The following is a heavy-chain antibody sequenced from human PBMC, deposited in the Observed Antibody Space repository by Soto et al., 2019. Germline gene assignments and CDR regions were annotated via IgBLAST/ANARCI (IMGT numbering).Heavy chain of an antibody. CDR3: ARVGVAHTGYDRYYGMDV. J-gene: IGHJ6*02. Sequence: GGSLRLSCAASGFTFSDYYMSWIRQAPGKGLEWVSYISSSGSTIYYADSVKGRFTISRDNAKNSLYLQMNSLRAEDTAVYYCARVGVAHTGYDRYYGMDVWGQGTTVTVSS. CDR2: ISSSGSTI. D-gene: IGHD5-12*01. CDR1: GFTFSDYY. V-gene: IGHV3-11*01.